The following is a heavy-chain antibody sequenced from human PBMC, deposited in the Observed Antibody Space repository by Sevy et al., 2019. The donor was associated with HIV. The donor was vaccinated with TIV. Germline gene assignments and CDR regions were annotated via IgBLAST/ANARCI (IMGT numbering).Heavy chain of an antibody. CDR1: GGSVSSGSYY. CDR3: AREHSYGDAFDI. D-gene: IGHD3-3*02. J-gene: IGHJ3*02. CDR2: IYYSGST. V-gene: IGHV4-61*01. Sequence: SETLSLTCTVSGGSVSSGSYYWSWIRQPPGKGLEWIGYIYYSGSTNSNPSLKSRVTISVDTSKNQFSLKLSSVTAADTVVYYCAREHSYGDAFDIWGQGTMVTISS.